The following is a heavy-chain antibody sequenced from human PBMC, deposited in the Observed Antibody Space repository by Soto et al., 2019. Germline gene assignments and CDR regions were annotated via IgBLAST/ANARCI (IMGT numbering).Heavy chain of an antibody. D-gene: IGHD2-2*01. CDR1: GASVSSGGYY. Sequence: SETLSLTCTVTGASVSSGGYYWTWIRQPPGKGLEWIGYIYYRGSTNYNPSLKSRVTISLDTSNNQFSLRLSSVTAADTAVYNCARTFCSTTGGQPHDMDVWGQGTTVTVPS. CDR2: IYYRGST. V-gene: IGHV4-61*08. J-gene: IGHJ6*02. CDR3: ARTFCSTTGGQPHDMDV.